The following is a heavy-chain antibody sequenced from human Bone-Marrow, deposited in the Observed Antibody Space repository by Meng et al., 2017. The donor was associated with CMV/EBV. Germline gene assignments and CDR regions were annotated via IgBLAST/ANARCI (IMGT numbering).Heavy chain of an antibody. Sequence: YRFTGYWIGWVRQMPGKGLEWMGIIYPADSDTRYSPSFQGQVTISADKSINTAYLQWSTLKASDTAMYYCARALTYCSTTSCYMKYWGQGALVTVSS. D-gene: IGHD2-2*02. J-gene: IGHJ4*02. CDR3: ARALTYCSTTSCYMKY. V-gene: IGHV5-51*01. CDR2: IYPADSDT. CDR1: YRFTGYW.